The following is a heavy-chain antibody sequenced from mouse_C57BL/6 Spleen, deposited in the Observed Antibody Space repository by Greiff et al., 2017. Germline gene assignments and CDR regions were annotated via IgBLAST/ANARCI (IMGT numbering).Heavy chain of an antibody. CDR1: GYTFTDYE. Sequence: QVQLKQSGAELVRPGASVTLSCKASGYTFTDYEMHWVKQTPVHGLEWIGAIDPETGGTAYNQKFKGKAILTADKSSSTAYMELRSLTSEYSAVYSCTRGTGTGFDYWGQGTTLTVSS. CDR2: IDPETGGT. V-gene: IGHV1-15*01. J-gene: IGHJ2*01. CDR3: TRGTGTGFDY. D-gene: IGHD4-1*01.